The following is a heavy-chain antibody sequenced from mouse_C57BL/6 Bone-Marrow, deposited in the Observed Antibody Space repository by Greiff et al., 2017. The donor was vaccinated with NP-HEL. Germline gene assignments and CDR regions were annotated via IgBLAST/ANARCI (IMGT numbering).Heavy chain of an antibody. Sequence: QVQLQQSGAELVKPGASVKMSCKASGYTFTSYWITWVKQRPGQGLEWIGDIYPGSGSTNYNEKFKSKATLTVDTSSSTAYMQLSSLTSEDSAVYYCALTGSPYYAMDYWGQGTSVTVSS. J-gene: IGHJ4*01. V-gene: IGHV1-55*01. D-gene: IGHD4-1*01. CDR2: IYPGSGST. CDR1: GYTFTSYW. CDR3: ALTGSPYYAMDY.